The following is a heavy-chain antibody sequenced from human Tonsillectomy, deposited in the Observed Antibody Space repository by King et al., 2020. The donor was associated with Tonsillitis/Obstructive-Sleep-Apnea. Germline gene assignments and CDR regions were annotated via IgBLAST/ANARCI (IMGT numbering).Heavy chain of an antibody. CDR3: ARDVTGDYGSPSLDY. D-gene: IGHD4-17*01. Sequence: VQLVESGSELKKPGASVKVSCTASGYTFNNYAMNWVRQAPGQGLEWLGWINTNTGNPTYAQGFTGRFVFFLDTSVSTAYMQISSLKAEDTAVYYCARDVTGDYGSPSLDYWGQGTLVTVSS. J-gene: IGHJ4*02. CDR2: INTNTGNP. CDR1: GYTFNNYA. V-gene: IGHV7-4-1*02.